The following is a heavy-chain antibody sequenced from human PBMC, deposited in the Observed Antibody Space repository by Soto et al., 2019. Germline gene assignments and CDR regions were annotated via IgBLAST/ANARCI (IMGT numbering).Heavy chain of an antibody. D-gene: IGHD4-17*01. CDR3: AHSLTTVTTYDWFDP. Sequence: QITLKESGPPLVKPTQTLTLTCTFSGFSLSTSGVGVGWIRQPPGKALEWLTLSYWDDDKRYSPSRKSRLTNTKDTYKTQVVLTMTNMDPVDTATYYCAHSLTTVTTYDWFDPWGQGTLVTVSS. V-gene: IGHV2-5*02. CDR1: GFSLSTSGVG. CDR2: SYWDDDK. J-gene: IGHJ5*02.